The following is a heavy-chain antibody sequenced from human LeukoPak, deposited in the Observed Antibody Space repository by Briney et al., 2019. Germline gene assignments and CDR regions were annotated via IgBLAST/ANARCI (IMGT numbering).Heavy chain of an antibody. J-gene: IGHJ4*02. CDR2: ISGSGGST. CDR3: APRRGSYFPNNFDY. D-gene: IGHD1-26*01. CDR1: GFTFSSYA. V-gene: IGHV3-23*01. Sequence: TGGSLRLSCAASGFTFSSYAMSWVRQAPGKGLEWVSAISGSGGSTYYADSVKGRFTISRDNSKNTLYLQMNSLRAEDTAVYYCAPRRGSYFPNNFDYWGQGTLVTVSS.